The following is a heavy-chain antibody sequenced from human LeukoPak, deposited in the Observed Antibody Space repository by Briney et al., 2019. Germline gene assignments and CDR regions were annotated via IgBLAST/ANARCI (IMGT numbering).Heavy chain of an antibody. J-gene: IGHJ3*02. CDR1: GFTFSSYS. D-gene: IGHD5-18*01. CDR3: AISYSYVDAFDI. CDR2: ISSSSSYI. Sequence: GGSLRLSCAASGFTFSSYSMNWVRQAPGKGLEWVSSISSSSSYIYYADSVKGRFTISRDNAKNSLYLQMNSLRAEDTAMYYCAISYSYVDAFDIWGQGTMVTVSS. V-gene: IGHV3-21*01.